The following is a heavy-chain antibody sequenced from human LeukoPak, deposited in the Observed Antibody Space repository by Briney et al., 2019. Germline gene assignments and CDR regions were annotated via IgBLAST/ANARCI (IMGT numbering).Heavy chain of an antibody. Sequence: ASVKVSCKASGGTFSSYAISWVRQAPRQGLEWMGRIIPILGIANYAQKFQGRVTITADKSTSTAYMELSSLRSEDTAVYYCAKAGYDFWSGYYPPPYYFDYWGQGTLVTVSS. D-gene: IGHD3-3*01. J-gene: IGHJ4*02. CDR1: GGTFSSYA. V-gene: IGHV1-69*04. CDR3: AKAGYDFWSGYYPPPYYFDY. CDR2: IIPILGIA.